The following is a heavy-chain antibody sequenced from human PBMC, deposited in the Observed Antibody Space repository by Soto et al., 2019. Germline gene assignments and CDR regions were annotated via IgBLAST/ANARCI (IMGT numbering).Heavy chain of an antibody. D-gene: IGHD5-12*01. J-gene: IGHJ3*02. CDR3: AKDLVVATIYSAFDI. V-gene: IGHV3-43*01. CDR1: GFTIDDYA. Sequence: PGGSLRLSCAASGFTIDDYAMHWVRQAPGKGLEWVSLISWDGGSTYYADSVKGRFTISRDNSKNSLYLQMNSLRTEDTALYYCAKDLVVATIYSAFDIWGQGTMVTVSS. CDR2: ISWDGGST.